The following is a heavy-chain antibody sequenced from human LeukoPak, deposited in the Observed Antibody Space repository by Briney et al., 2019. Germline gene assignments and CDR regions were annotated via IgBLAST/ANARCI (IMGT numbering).Heavy chain of an antibody. Sequence: PGGSLRLSCAASGFTFSSYAMSWVRQAPGKGLEWVSAISGSGGSTYYADSVKGRLTISRDNSKNTLYLQMNSLRAEDTAVYYCAKDVEVGATTGAGAEFDYWGQGTLVTVSS. D-gene: IGHD1-26*01. V-gene: IGHV3-23*01. J-gene: IGHJ4*02. CDR2: ISGSGGST. CDR1: GFTFSSYA. CDR3: AKDVEVGATTGAGAEFDY.